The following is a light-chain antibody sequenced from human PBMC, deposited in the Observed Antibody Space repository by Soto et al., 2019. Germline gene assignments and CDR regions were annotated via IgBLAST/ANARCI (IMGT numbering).Light chain of an antibody. V-gene: IGLV3-21*02. CDR3: QVCDTSTDHWVWV. J-gene: IGLJ3*02. Sequence: SYELTQPPSVSVAPGQTASITCGGNNIGSKGVHWYQQKPGQAPVLVVYDDSDRPSGIPERFSGSNSGNTATLTVRSVDAGDEADYYCQVCDTSTDHWVWVFSGGTKLTVL. CDR2: DDS. CDR1: NIGSKG.